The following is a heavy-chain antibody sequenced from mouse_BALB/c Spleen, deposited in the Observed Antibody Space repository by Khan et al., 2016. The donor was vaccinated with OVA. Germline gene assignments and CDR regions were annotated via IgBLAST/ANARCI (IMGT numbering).Heavy chain of an antibody. CDR3: ARRGLRWDFDY. CDR2: INPSTGYT. Sequence: QVQLQQSGAELAKPGASVKMSCKASGYTFINYWILWVKQRPGQGLEWIGYINPSTGYTEYNQNFKDKATLTADKSSSTAHMQLSSLTSEDSAVYYCARRGLRWDFDYWGQSTTLTVSS. D-gene: IGHD1-1*01. CDR1: GYTFINYW. V-gene: IGHV1-7*01. J-gene: IGHJ2*01.